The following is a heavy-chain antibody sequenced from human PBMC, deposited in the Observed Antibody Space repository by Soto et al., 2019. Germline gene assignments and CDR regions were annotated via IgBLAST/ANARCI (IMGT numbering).Heavy chain of an antibody. D-gene: IGHD2-15*01. V-gene: IGHV1-3*01. Sequence: QVQLVQSVAEVKKPGASVKVSCKASGYTFTSYAMHWVRQAPGQRLEWMGWINAGNGNTKYSQKFQGRVTITRDTSASTAYMELSSLRSEDTAVYYCARAILSYYYYYGMDVWGQGTTVTVAS. CDR2: INAGNGNT. CDR3: ARAILSYYYYYGMDV. CDR1: GYTFTSYA. J-gene: IGHJ6*02.